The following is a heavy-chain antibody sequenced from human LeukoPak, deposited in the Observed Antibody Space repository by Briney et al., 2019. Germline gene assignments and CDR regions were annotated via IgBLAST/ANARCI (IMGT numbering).Heavy chain of an antibody. V-gene: IGHV4-31*03. J-gene: IGHJ4*02. D-gene: IGHD5-24*01. CDR3: ARGTIWHTNFDY. CDR2: IYNSGST. CDR1: GGSISTNGYY. Sequence: SETLSLTCTVSGGSISTNGYYWSWIRQHPGKGLEWIAYIYNSGSTSYNPSLKSRVTISIDASKNQFSLKLTSVTAADTAVYYCARGTIWHTNFDYWGQGTLVTVSS.